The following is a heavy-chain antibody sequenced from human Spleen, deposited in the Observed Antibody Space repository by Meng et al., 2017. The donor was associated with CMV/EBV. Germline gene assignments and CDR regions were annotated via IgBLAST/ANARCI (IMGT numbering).Heavy chain of an antibody. CDR2: IYSGGTTS. CDR3: AKGQWSSGWTSFDY. V-gene: IGHV3-23*03. J-gene: IGHJ4*02. CDR1: GFTFSDYA. Sequence: GESLKISCAASGFTFSDYAMSWVRQAPGKGLESVSIIYSGGTTSYYANSVKGRFTISRDRSRSTLYLRMNSLRADDTAVYYCAKGQWSSGWTSFDYWGQGTLVTVLL. D-gene: IGHD6-19*01.